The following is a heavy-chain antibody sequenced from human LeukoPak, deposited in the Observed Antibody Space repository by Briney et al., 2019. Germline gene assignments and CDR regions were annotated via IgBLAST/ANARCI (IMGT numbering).Heavy chain of an antibody. V-gene: IGHV3-66*01. J-gene: IGHJ5*02. D-gene: IGHD3-22*01. CDR1: GFTVTRSR. Sequence: PGGSLRLSCAASGFTVTRSRMSWVREAPGKGLEWVAVLYTGSHTYYAGSVRGRFTISRDTSKNTLYLQRDSLRSEDTAEYYCARARCDSCGYGSWGQGTLVTVSS. CDR2: LYTGSHT. CDR3: ARARCDSCGYGS.